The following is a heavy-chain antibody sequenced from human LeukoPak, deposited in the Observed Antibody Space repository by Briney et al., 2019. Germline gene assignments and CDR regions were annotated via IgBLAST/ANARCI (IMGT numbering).Heavy chain of an antibody. D-gene: IGHD5-12*01. CDR1: GFSFNNYA. V-gene: IGHV3-23*01. J-gene: IGHJ4*02. Sequence: GGSLRLSCAASGFSFNNYAMSWVRQAPGKGLEWVALIIASSGSTLYADSVTGRFTISRDNSKNMVYLQMNSLRAEDTAVYYCAKGGYDYIEIAYFDYWGQGTLVAVSS. CDR3: AKGGYDYIEIAYFDY. CDR2: IIASSGST.